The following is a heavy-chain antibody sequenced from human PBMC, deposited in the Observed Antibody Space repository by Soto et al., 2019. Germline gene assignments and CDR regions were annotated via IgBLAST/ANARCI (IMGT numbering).Heavy chain of an antibody. CDR3: ASEVPTTYYYDSSGYYVY. D-gene: IGHD3-22*01. CDR1: GYTFTGYY. J-gene: IGHJ4*02. Sequence: ASVKVSCKASGYTFTGYYMHWVRQAPGQGLEWVGWINPNSGGTNYAQKFQGRVTMTRDTSISTAYMELSRLRSDDTAVYYCASEVPTTYYYDSSGYYVYWGQGTLVTVSS. CDR2: INPNSGGT. V-gene: IGHV1-2*02.